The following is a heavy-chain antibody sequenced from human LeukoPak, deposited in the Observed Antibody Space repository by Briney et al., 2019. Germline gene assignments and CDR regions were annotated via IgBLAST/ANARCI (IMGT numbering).Heavy chain of an antibody. V-gene: IGHV4-59*01. J-gene: IGHJ3*02. D-gene: IGHD6-6*01. CDR2: IYYSGST. CDR3: ARLKAARKDPDAFDI. Sequence: SETLSLTCTVSGGSTSSYYWSWIRQPPGKGLEWIGYIYYSGSTNYNPSLKSRVTISVGTSKNQFSLKLSSVTAADTAVYYCARLKAARKDPDAFDIWGQGTMVTVSS. CDR1: GGSTSSYY.